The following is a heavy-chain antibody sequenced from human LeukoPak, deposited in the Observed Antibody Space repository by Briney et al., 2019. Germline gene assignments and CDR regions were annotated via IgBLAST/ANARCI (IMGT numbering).Heavy chain of an antibody. CDR2: IRYDGSNK. V-gene: IGHV3-30*02. J-gene: IGHJ3*02. CDR1: GFTFSSYG. D-gene: IGHD3-10*01. Sequence: GGSLRLSCAASGFTFSSYGMHWVRQAPGKGRGGGAFIRYDGSNKYYADSVKGRFTISRDNSKNTLYLQMNSLRAEDTAVYYCAKDRPLAWGSGSYYPDAFDIWGQGTMVTVSS. CDR3: AKDRPLAWGSGSYYPDAFDI.